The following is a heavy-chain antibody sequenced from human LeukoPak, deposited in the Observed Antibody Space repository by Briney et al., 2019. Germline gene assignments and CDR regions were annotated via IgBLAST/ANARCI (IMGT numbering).Heavy chain of an antibody. V-gene: IGHV1-2*02. Sequence: ASVKVSCKASGYTFTGAYIHWVRQAPGQGPEWMGWINSYSGGTNYAQKFQGRVTLTRDTSLGTAHMELSRLRSDDTAVYYCARQGEAASFDYWGQGTLVTVSS. CDR3: ARQGEAASFDY. CDR2: INSYSGGT. D-gene: IGHD6-13*01. J-gene: IGHJ4*02. CDR1: GYTFTGAY.